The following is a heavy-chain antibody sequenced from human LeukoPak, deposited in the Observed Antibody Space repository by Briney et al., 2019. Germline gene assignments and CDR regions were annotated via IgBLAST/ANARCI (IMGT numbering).Heavy chain of an antibody. Sequence: PSETLSLTCTVSGGSISSGGYYWSWIRQHPGKGLEWIGYIYYSGSTYYNPSLKSRVTISVDTSKNQFSLKLSSVTAADTAVYYCARGSSGYFDWLLNWYFDLWGRGTLVTVSS. J-gene: IGHJ2*01. CDR2: IYYSGST. D-gene: IGHD3-9*01. CDR1: GGSISSGGYY. CDR3: ARGSSGYFDWLLNWYFDL. V-gene: IGHV4-31*03.